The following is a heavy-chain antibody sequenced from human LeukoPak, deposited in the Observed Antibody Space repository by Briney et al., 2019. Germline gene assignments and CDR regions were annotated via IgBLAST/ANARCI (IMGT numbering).Heavy chain of an antibody. CDR1: GYTFTSYD. D-gene: IGHD7-27*01. Sequence: GASVKVSCKASGYTFTSYDINWVRQATGQGLEWMGWMNPNSGNTGYAQKFQGRVTMTTDTSTSTAYMELRSLRSDDTAVYYCARVPLNWGSPYYYYGMDVWGQGTTVTVSS. CDR3: ARVPLNWGSPYYYYGMDV. CDR2: MNPNSGNT. J-gene: IGHJ6*02. V-gene: IGHV1-8*01.